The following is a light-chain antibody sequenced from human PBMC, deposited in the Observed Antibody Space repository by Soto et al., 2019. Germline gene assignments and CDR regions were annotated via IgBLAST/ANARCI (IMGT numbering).Light chain of an antibody. CDR3: QHHNSYSQT. V-gene: IGKV1-5*01. Sequence: DIQLTQSPPTLSASVGDRVTITCRASQRIRYYLAWYQQMPGKAPKLLIYGAARLQSGVPSRVSGSGSGTEFTLTISSLQPDDFATYFCQHHNSYSQTFGQGTKVEIK. J-gene: IGKJ1*01. CDR2: GAA. CDR1: QRIRYY.